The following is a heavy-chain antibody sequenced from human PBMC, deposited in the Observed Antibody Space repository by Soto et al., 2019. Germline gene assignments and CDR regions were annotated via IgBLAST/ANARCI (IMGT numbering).Heavy chain of an antibody. D-gene: IGHD3-3*01. J-gene: IGHJ6*03. CDR1: GYTFTSYD. CDR3: ARGMSAVLRFWYYMDV. V-gene: IGHV1-8*01. CDR2: MNPNSGNT. Sequence: ASVKVSCKASGYTFTSYDINWVRQATVQGLEWMGWMNPNSGNTGYAQKLQGRVTMTRNTSISTAYMELISLGSEDTAVYYFARGMSAVLRFWYYMDVWGKGTAVTSP.